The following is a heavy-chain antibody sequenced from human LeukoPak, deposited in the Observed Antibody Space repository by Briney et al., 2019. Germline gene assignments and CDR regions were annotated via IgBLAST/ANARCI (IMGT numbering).Heavy chain of an antibody. CDR3: AGAARAADYGGNSYNY. V-gene: IGHV1-2*06. CDR2: INPNSGGT. CDR1: GYTFTGYY. D-gene: IGHD4-23*01. Sequence: ASVKVSCKASGYTFTGYYMHWVRQAPGQGLEWMGRINPNSGGTNYAQKFQGRVTMTRDTSISTAYMELSRLRSDDTAVYYCAGAARAADYGGNSYNYWGQGTLVTVSS. J-gene: IGHJ4*02.